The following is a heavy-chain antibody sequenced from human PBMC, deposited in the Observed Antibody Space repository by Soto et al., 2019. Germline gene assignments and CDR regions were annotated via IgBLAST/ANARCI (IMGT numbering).Heavy chain of an antibody. Sequence: QMQLVQSGAEVQEPGSSVKVSCKASGGTFDSFAISWVRQAPGQGPEWLGGIVPVFQTTNYAQRFQDRVTITAEGSTGTAYMELRNVRSEDSAIYYCACRIGDAPFVPLHYYYAMDVWGQGTTVTVS. D-gene: IGHD3-16*01. CDR1: GGTFDSFA. CDR2: IVPVFQTT. J-gene: IGHJ6*02. V-gene: IGHV1-69*01. CDR3: ACRIGDAPFVPLHYYYAMDV.